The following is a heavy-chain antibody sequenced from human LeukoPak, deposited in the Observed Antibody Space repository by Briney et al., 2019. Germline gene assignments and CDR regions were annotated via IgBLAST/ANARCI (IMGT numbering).Heavy chain of an antibody. D-gene: IGHD6-19*01. V-gene: IGHV4-39*07. Sequence: PSETLSLTCTVSGGSISSSSYYWGWIRQPPGKGLEWIGSIYYSGSTYYNPSLKSRVTISVDTSKNQFSLKLSSVTAADTAVYYCARTVDSSGWYPYYYYMDVWGKGTTVTVSS. J-gene: IGHJ6*03. CDR1: GGSISSSSYY. CDR3: ARTVDSSGWYPYYYYMDV. CDR2: IYYSGST.